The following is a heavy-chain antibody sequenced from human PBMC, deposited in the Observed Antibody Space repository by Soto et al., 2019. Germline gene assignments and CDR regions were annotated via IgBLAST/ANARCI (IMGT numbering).Heavy chain of an antibody. Sequence: QVQLVQSGAEVKKPGASVNVSCKTSGYTFTTYGVSWVRQAPGLGLEWMGWISGYNGNTNSAPKFQGRVSMTTDTSTSKAYMELRSLRSDDTAVYYCASDERAYFSGDTCEHYFDYWGQGTLVTVSS. J-gene: IGHJ4*02. CDR2: ISGYNGNT. V-gene: IGHV1-18*01. D-gene: IGHD2-15*01. CDR1: GYTFTTYG. CDR3: ASDERAYFSGDTCEHYFDY.